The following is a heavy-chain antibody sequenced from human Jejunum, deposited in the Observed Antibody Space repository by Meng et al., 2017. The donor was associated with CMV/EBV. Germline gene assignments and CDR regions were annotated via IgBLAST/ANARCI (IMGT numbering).Heavy chain of an antibody. CDR2: ISLGNGQT. J-gene: IGHJ4*02. V-gene: IGHV1-18*04. Sequence: QVHLLQSGAEVKKPGASVKISCKTSGYTFTDHNIGWVRQAPGQGIEWVGWISLGNGQTVYGHKLQGRVTVTTDTSTSTAYMELRSLRSDDTAMYYCARVEVGITSGDYWGQGTLVTVSS. CDR1: GYTFTDHN. D-gene: IGHD1-26*01. CDR3: ARVEVGITSGDY.